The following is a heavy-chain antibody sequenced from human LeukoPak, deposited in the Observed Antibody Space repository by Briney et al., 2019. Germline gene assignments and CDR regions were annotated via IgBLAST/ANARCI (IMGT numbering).Heavy chain of an antibody. CDR2: INPNSGGT. V-gene: IGHV1-2*02. Sequence: ASVKVSCKASGYTFTGYYMHWVRQAPGQGLEWMGWINPNSGGTNYAQKFQGRVTMTRDTSVSTAYMELSRLRSDDTAVYYCARNSVRGVIIGGYWGQGTLVTVSS. CDR1: GYTFTGYY. D-gene: IGHD3-10*01. CDR3: ARNSVRGVIIGGY. J-gene: IGHJ4*02.